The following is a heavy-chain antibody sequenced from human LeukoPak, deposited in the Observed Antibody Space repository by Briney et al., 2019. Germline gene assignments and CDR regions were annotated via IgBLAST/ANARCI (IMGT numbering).Heavy chain of an antibody. CDR1: GFTFSSYA. Sequence: PGGSLRLSCAASGFTFSSYAMSWVRQAPGKGLEWVSAISGSGGSTYYADSAKGRFTISRDNSKNTLYLQMNSLRAEDTAVYYCAKSGYSGYDYPGYWGQGTLVTVSS. V-gene: IGHV3-23*01. CDR3: AKSGYSGYDYPGY. CDR2: ISGSGGST. J-gene: IGHJ4*02. D-gene: IGHD5-12*01.